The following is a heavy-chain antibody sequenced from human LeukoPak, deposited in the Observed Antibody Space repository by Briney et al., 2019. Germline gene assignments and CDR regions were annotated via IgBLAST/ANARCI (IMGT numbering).Heavy chain of an antibody. CDR2: IYYSGST. J-gene: IGHJ5*02. CDR1: GGSISSGDYS. V-gene: IGHV4-30-4*02. Sequence: SETLSLTCTVSGGSISSGDYSWSWIRQPPGKGLEWLGYIYYSGSTYYNPSLKSRVTMAVDTSKNQFSLKLSSVTAADTAVYYCARGLAAAANWFDPWGQGTLVTVSS. CDR3: ARGLAAAANWFDP. D-gene: IGHD6-13*01.